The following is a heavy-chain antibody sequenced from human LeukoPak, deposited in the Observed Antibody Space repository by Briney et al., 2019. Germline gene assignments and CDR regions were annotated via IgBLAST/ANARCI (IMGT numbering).Heavy chain of an antibody. J-gene: IGHJ3*02. CDR3: ARSGVGDAFDI. D-gene: IGHD3-10*01. CDR1: GGSISSYY. CDR2: IYYSGST. Sequence: SETLSLTCTVSGGSISSYYWSWIRQPPGKGLEWIGYIYYSGSTNYNPSLKSRVTISVDTSKNHFSLRLSSVTAADTAVYYCARSGVGDAFDIWGQGTMVTVSS. V-gene: IGHV4-59*01.